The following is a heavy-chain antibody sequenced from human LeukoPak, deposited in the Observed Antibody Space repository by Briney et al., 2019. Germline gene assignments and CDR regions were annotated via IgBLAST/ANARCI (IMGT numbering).Heavy chain of an antibody. CDR1: GFTFSSYA. D-gene: IGHD4-17*01. V-gene: IGHV3-23*01. CDR3: AKRLRFMFPVIPFDY. J-gene: IGHJ4*02. Sequence: GGSLRLSCATSGFTFSSYAMSTVRQAPGKGLEWVSAISGSGGSTYYADSVKGRFTISRDNSKNTLYLQMNSLRAEDTAVYYCAKRLRFMFPVIPFDYWGQGTLVTVSS. CDR2: ISGSGGST.